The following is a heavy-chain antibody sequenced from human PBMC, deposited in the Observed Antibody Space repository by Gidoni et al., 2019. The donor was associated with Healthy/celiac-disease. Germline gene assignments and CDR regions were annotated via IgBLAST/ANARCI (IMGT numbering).Heavy chain of an antibody. V-gene: IGHV3-64D*06. Sequence: EVQLVESGGGLGQPGGSLRLSCSASGCTCSSYAMHWVRQAPGKGLEYVSAISSNGGSTYYADSVKCRFTISIDKSKNTLYLQMSSLRAEDTAVYYCRGLNSLGYCTNGVCYPVDYWGQGTLVTVSS. CDR1: GCTCSSYA. D-gene: IGHD2-8*01. CDR2: ISSNGGST. CDR3: RGLNSLGYCTNGVCYPVDY. J-gene: IGHJ4*02.